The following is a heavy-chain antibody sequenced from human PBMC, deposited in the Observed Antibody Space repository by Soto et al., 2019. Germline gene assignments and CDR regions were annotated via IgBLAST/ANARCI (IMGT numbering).Heavy chain of an antibody. CDR1: GGSISSGGYY. D-gene: IGHD2-21*02. CDR2: IYYSGST. J-gene: IGHJ3*02. V-gene: IGHV4-31*03. CDR3: AREKEVGVVATDAFDI. Sequence: QVQLQESGPGLVKPSQTLSLTCTVSGGSISSGGYYWSWIRQHPGKGLEWIGYIYYSGSTYYNPSPKSRVTIAVDTSKNQFSLKLSSVTAADTAVYYCAREKEVGVVATDAFDIWGQGTMVTVSS.